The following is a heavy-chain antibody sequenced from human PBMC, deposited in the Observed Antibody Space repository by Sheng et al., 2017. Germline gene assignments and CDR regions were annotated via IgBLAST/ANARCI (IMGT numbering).Heavy chain of an antibody. CDR3: ARLYRGSGYNWFDP. Sequence: QVQLQQWGAGLLKASETLSLTCAVYGGSFSGYYWSWIRQPPGKGLEWIGEINHSGSTNYNPSLKSRVSISVDTSKNQFSLKLSSVTAADTAVYYCARLYRGSGYNWFDPGAREPWSPSP. V-gene: IGHV4-34*01. CDR1: GGSFSGYY. D-gene: IGHD3-10*01. J-gene: IGHJ5*02. CDR2: INHSGST.